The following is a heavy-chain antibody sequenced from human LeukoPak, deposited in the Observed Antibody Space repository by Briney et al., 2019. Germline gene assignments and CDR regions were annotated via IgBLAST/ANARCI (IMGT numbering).Heavy chain of an antibody. CDR2: ISCSSNYI. Sequence: GGSLRLSCGASGFTFSSYSMNWVRQALGKGREGVSSISCSSNYIYYADSVKGRFTISRDNAKNSLYLLMKSLRAETTAVYYCASPPYCSGGSCYWGQGTLVTVSS. D-gene: IGHD2-15*01. J-gene: IGHJ4*02. CDR3: ASPPYCSGGSCY. CDR1: GFTFSSYS. V-gene: IGHV3-21*01.